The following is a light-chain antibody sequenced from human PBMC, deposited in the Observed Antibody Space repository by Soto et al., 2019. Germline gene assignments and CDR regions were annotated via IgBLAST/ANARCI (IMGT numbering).Light chain of an antibody. CDR2: DGS. Sequence: EIVLTQSPGTLSLSPGERATLSCRASQIVGGDTLAWFQQKPGQAPRLLIFDGSSRATGIPDRFSGSGSGTDFTLTISRLEPEDFAVYYCQQYGNSLSWTFGQGTKVDIK. V-gene: IGKV3-20*01. CDR1: QIVGGDT. CDR3: QQYGNSLSWT. J-gene: IGKJ1*01.